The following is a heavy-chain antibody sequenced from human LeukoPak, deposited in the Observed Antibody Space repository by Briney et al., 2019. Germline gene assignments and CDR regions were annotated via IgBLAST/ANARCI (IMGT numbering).Heavy chain of an antibody. CDR3: AKRGRYYFDY. Sequence: GGSLRLSCAASGFTFSTYAMSWVRQAPGKGLEWVSAIGGGGGSTYYADSLKGRFTISRDTSKSTLYLQMHSLRAEDTAVYYCAKRGRYYFDYWDQGTLVAVSS. CDR2: IGGGGGST. CDR1: GFTFSTYA. V-gene: IGHV3-23*01. J-gene: IGHJ4*02.